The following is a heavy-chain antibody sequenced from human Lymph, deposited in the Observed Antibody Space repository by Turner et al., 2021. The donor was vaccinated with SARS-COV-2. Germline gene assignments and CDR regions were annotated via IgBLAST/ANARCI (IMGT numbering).Heavy chain of an antibody. Sequence: EVQLVESGGVVVQPGGSLRLSCAASGFTFDDYTMHWVRQAPGKGLEWVSLISWDGGSTYYADSVEGRFTISRDNSKNSLYLQMNSLRTEDTALYYCAKDQGSGSPYWYFDLWGRGTLVTVSS. J-gene: IGHJ2*01. CDR2: ISWDGGST. V-gene: IGHV3-43*01. CDR1: GFTFDDYT. D-gene: IGHD1-26*01. CDR3: AKDQGSGSPYWYFDL.